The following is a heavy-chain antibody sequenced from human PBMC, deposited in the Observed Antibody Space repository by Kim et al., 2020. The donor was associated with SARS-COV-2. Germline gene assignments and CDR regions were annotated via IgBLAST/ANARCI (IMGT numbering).Heavy chain of an antibody. Sequence: ADSVKGRFTISRDNSKNTLYLQMNSLRAEDTAVYYCAKRALSENFFDYWGQGTLVTVSS. D-gene: IGHD2-2*01. J-gene: IGHJ4*02. V-gene: IGHV3-23*01. CDR3: AKRALSENFFDY.